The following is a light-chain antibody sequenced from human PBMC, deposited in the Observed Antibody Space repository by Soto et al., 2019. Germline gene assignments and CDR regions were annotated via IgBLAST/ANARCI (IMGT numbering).Light chain of an antibody. Sequence: DIQTTQSPPSLSASMGDRITITCRASQSINTYLNWYQQKPGNAPKLLIYAASSLQSGVPSRFSGNGSGTDFTLSISSLRPEDFVTYYCQQSYRTPWTFGPGTKVDI. V-gene: IGKV1-39*01. CDR1: QSINTY. J-gene: IGKJ1*01. CDR2: AAS. CDR3: QQSYRTPWT.